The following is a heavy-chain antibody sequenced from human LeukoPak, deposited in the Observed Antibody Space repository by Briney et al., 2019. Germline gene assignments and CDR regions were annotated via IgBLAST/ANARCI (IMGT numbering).Heavy chain of an antibody. J-gene: IGHJ6*03. CDR2: IYYSGST. CDR3: ARLGIYPIQGYNYNYHYMDV. CDR1: GGSISSGGYY. D-gene: IGHD1-1*01. Sequence: KTSETLSLTCTVSGGSISSGGYYWSWIRQHPGKGLEWIGYIYYSGSTYYNPSLKSRVTISVDTSKNQFSLKLSSVTAADTAVYYCARLGIYPIQGYNYNYHYMDVWAKGTTVTVSS. V-gene: IGHV4-31*03.